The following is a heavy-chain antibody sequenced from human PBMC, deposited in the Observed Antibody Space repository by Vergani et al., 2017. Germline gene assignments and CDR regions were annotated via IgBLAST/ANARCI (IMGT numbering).Heavy chain of an antibody. V-gene: IGHV3-69-1*02. CDR2: MSSGDSI. J-gene: IGHJ6*02. D-gene: IGHD3-9*01. Sequence: VQLVESGGGLVQPGGSLRLSCAASGFTFSDYYMTWIRQAPGKGLEWISYMSSGDSIYYADSVKGRFTVSRDNTKNTLYLQMNSLRAEDTAVYYCARETDTGSSVSYNYYAMDVWGQGTTVSVSS. CDR1: GFTFSDYY. CDR3: ARETDTGSSVSYNYYAMDV.